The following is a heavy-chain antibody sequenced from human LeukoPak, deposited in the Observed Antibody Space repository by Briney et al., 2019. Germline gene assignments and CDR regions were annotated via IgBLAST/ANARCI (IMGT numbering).Heavy chain of an antibody. Sequence: PGGSLRLSCAASGFTFSSYGMHWVRQAPGKGLEWVAVIWYDGSNKYYADSVEGRFTISRDNSKNTLYLQMNSLRAEDTAVYYCASDSSSWYNLDYWGQGTLVTVSS. J-gene: IGHJ4*02. V-gene: IGHV3-33*01. D-gene: IGHD6-13*01. CDR2: IWYDGSNK. CDR1: GFTFSSYG. CDR3: ASDSSSWYNLDY.